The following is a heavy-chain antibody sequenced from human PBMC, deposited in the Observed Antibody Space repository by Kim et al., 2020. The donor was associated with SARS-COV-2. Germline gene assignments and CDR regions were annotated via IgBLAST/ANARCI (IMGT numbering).Heavy chain of an antibody. Sequence: ASVKVSCKASGYTFSNYGISWVRLAPGQGLEWMGWISGSNGATKYAQKFQGRVTMTTDTSAATAYMELRSLRSDDTALYYCARAHYSTNSPFFYWGQGTLVTVSP. CDR3: ARAHYSTNSPFFY. J-gene: IGHJ4*02. V-gene: IGHV1-18*01. CDR1: GYTFSNYG. CDR2: ISGSNGAT. D-gene: IGHD2-8*01.